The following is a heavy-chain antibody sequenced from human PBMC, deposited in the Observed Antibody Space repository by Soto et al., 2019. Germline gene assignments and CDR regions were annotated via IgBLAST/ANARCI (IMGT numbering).Heavy chain of an antibody. J-gene: IGHJ5*02. CDR1: GGSISSYY. D-gene: IGHD3-22*01. V-gene: IGHV4-59*01. CDR2: IYYSGST. Sequence: KTSETLSLTCTVSGGSISSYYWSWIRQPPGKGLEWIGYIYYSGSTNYNPSLKSRVTISVDTSKNQFSLKLSSVTAADTAVYYCARSYYYDSSGYYFTHFDPWGQGTLVTSPQ. CDR3: ARSYYYDSSGYYFTHFDP.